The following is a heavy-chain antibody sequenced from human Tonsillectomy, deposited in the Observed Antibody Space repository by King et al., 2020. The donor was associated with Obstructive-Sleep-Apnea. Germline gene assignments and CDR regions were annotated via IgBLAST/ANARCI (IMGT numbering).Heavy chain of an antibody. V-gene: IGHV4-34*01. D-gene: IGHD2-8*02. CDR2: INHSGST. J-gene: IGHJ4*02. CDR1: GGSFSGYY. Sequence: VQLQQWGAGLLKPSETLSLTCAVYGGSFSGYYWSWIRQPPGKGLEWIGEINHSGSTNYNPSLKSRVTISVDTSKNQFSLKLSSVTAADTAVYYCARGFPPGLPLRKYYFDYWGQGTLVTVSS. CDR3: ARGFPPGLPLRKYYFDY.